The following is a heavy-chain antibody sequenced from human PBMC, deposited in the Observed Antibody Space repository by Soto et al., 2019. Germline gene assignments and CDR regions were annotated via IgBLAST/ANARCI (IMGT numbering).Heavy chain of an antibody. Sequence: QITLKESGPSPVKPTQTLTVTCTFSGFSLSNSGVGVAWIRQPPRKALEWLALIYGDNDKRYRPPLKTRLTIPKDTSKTQVVLTMTNMAPVDTATYYCSHCRLCEYVDYDPVTAHVFDSWAQATLVSVSS. CDR1: GFSLSNSGVG. V-gene: IGHV2-5*02. D-gene: IGHD4-17*01. CDR3: SHCRLCEYVDYDPVTAHVFDS. CDR2: IYGDNDK. J-gene: IGHJ4*02.